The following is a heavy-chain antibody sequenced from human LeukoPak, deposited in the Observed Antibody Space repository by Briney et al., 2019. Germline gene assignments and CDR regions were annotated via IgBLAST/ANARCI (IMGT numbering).Heavy chain of an antibody. D-gene: IGHD2-15*01. V-gene: IGHV3-21*01. J-gene: IGHJ4*02. CDR1: GFTFSSYS. Sequence: GGSLRLSCAASGFTFSSYSMNWVRQAPGKGLEWVSSISSSSSYIYYADSVKGRFTISRDNAKNSLYLQMNSLRAEDTAVYYCARGPVVAAPPYFDYWGQGTLVTVSS. CDR2: ISSSSSYI. CDR3: ARGPVVAAPPYFDY.